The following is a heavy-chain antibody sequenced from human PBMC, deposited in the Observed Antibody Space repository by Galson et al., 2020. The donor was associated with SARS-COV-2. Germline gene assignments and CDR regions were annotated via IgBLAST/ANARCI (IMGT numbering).Heavy chain of an antibody. CDR3: ARAAAVGGLRLGLENYCGMDV. V-gene: IGHV3-13*04. J-gene: IGHJ6*02. CDR2: IGTTGDT. CDR1: GFTFSSYD. Sequence: GESLKISCAASGFTFSSYDMHWVRHATGKGLEWVSAIGTTGDTYYQGYVKGRFTISRENAKNSLYLQMNSLRAGDTAVYYCARAAAVGGLRLGLENYCGMDVWGQGTTVTVSS. D-gene: IGHD3-16*01.